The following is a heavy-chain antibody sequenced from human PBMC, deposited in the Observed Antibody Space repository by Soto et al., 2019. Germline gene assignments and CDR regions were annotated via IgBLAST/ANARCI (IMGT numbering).Heavy chain of an antibody. Sequence: QVQLVQSGAEVKKPGSSVKVSCKASDGPFGSYLISWLRQALGQGLEWMGGIIPTFGTANYAQKFQGRVTITADKSTSTAYMELSSLRSEDTAVYYCARGHMVREFLGRGQGTLVTVSS. CDR1: DGPFGSYL. V-gene: IGHV1-69*06. J-gene: IGHJ4*02. D-gene: IGHD3-10*01. CDR3: ARGHMVREFLG. CDR2: IIPTFGTA.